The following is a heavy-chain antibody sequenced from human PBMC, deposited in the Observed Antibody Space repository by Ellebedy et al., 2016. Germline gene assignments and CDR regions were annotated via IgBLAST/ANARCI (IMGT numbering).Heavy chain of an antibody. V-gene: IGHV3-9*01. J-gene: IGHJ3*02. CDR2: IYWRSYYL. D-gene: IGHD5-24*01. CDR1: GFTFAEHS. CDR3: TRVRSPLKTKDGFDI. Sequence: SLKISXVGSGFTFAEHSIHWVRQAPGKGLEWVSSIYWRSYYLAYADSVKGRFTISRDNAKNSLYLEMNSLRTEDTALYYCTRVRSPLKTKDGFDIWGQGTMVTVSS.